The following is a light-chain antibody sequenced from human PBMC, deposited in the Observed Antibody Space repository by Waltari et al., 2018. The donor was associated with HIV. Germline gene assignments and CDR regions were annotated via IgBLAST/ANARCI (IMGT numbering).Light chain of an antibody. J-gene: IGLJ1*01. V-gene: IGLV3-25*03. CDR2: KNT. Sequence: SSELTQPPSVSVSPGQTAIITCSGDASPKPYTHWFQQKAGQAPIVVIHKNTGRPSGIPERFSASRSGTTVTLTITGVQTDDEADHYCLSADSSGTYVFGPGTTVTVL. CDR3: LSADSSGTYV. CDR1: ASPKPY.